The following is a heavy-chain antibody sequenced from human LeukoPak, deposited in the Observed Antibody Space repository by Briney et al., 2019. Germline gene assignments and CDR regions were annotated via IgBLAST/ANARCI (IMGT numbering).Heavy chain of an antibody. CDR1: GFTFDDYG. CDR3: ASSFCSSTSCALNYFDY. Sequence: GGSLRLSCAASGFTFDDYGMSWVRQAPGKGLEWVSGINWNGGSTGYADSVKGRFTISRDNAKNSLYLQMNSPRAEDTALYYCASSFCSSTSCALNYFDYWGQGTLVTVSS. J-gene: IGHJ4*02. CDR2: INWNGGST. D-gene: IGHD2-2*01. V-gene: IGHV3-20*04.